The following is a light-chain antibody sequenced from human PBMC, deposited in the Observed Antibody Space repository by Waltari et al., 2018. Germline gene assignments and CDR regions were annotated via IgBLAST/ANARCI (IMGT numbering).Light chain of an antibody. Sequence: IVFTQSPATLSMSPRKRAMLSCRASQDVGKYLARYQQQPGQAPRLLIYHASIRATGSPDRFSGSGSGTDFTLTISRLEPEDFAVYYCQKYVNLPATFGQGTKVEIK. CDR1: QDVGKY. CDR2: HAS. CDR3: QKYVNLPAT. V-gene: IGKV3-20*01. J-gene: IGKJ1*01.